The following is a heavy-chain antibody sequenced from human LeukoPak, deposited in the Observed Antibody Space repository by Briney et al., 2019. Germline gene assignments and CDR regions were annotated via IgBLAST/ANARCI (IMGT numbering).Heavy chain of an antibody. CDR3: ARVGTVVVPAASYYYYGMDV. J-gene: IGHJ6*04. V-gene: IGHV3-21*01. CDR2: ISSSSSYI. D-gene: IGHD2-2*01. Sequence: GGSLRLSCAASGFTFSSYSMNWVRQAPGKGLEWLSSISSSSSYIYYADSVKGQFTISRDNAKNSLYLQMNSLRAEDTAVYYCARVGTVVVPAASYYYYGMDVWGKGTTVTVSS. CDR1: GFTFSSYS.